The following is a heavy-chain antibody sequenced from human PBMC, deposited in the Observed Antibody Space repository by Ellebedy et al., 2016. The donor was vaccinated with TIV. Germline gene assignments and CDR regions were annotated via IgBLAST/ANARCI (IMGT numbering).Heavy chain of an antibody. CDR2: IYSGGST. Sequence: GGSLRLSCAASGFTVSSNYMSWVRQAPGKGLEWVSVIYSGGSTYYADSVKGRFTISRDNSKNTLYLQMNSLRAEDTAVYYCARGGDSSGWYSAFDIWGQGTMVTVSS. D-gene: IGHD6-19*01. V-gene: IGHV3-66*01. CDR1: GFTVSSNY. CDR3: ARGGDSSGWYSAFDI. J-gene: IGHJ3*02.